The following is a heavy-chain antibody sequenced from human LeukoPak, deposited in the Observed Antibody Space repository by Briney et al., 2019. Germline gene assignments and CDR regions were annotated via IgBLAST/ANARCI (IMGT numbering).Heavy chain of an antibody. V-gene: IGHV3-53*01. CDR3: AKLHYESGSYRHFDY. D-gene: IGHD1-26*01. CDR1: GFTVSSNY. CDR2: IYSGGST. J-gene: IGHJ4*02. Sequence: PGGSLRLSCAASGFTVSSNYMSWVRQAPGKGLERVSVIYSGGSTYYADSVKGRFTISRDNSKNTLYLQMNSLRAEDTAVYYCAKLHYESGSYRHFDYWGQGTLVTVSS.